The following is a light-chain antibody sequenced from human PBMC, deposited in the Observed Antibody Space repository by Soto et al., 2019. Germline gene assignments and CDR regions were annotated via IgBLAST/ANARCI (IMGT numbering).Light chain of an antibody. V-gene: IGLV2-14*01. J-gene: IGLJ2*01. CDR3: SSYISRTFVV. CDR2: DVT. CDR1: SGDVGGYNY. Sequence: QSVLTQPASVSGSPGQSITISCTGTSGDVGGYNYVSWYQRHPGKAPKLIIYDVTNRPSGVSDRFPGFKSGNTASLTISGLRAEDEGDYYCSSYISRTFVVFGGGTKLTVL.